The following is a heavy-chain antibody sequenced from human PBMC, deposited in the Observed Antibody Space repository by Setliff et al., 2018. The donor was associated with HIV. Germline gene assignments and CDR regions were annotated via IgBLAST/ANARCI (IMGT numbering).Heavy chain of an antibody. CDR3: ARQAWHYDRDGYFIDY. V-gene: IGHV4-38-2*02. J-gene: IGHJ4*02. Sequence: SETLSLTCSVSGYFISNGYYRGWIRQPPGKGLEWVGTIYQNGNTYYSPSLESRVSVSMDMSRNQFSVKLNSATAADTAVYYCARQAWHYDRDGYFIDYWGQGKLVTVSS. CDR1: GYFISNGYY. CDR2: IYQNGNT. D-gene: IGHD3-22*01.